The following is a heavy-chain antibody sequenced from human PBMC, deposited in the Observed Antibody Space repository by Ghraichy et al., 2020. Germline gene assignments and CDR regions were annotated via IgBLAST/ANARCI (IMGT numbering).Heavy chain of an antibody. Sequence: SQTLSLTCTVSGGSISSYYWSWIRQPPGKGLEWIGYIYYSGSTNYNPSLKSRVTISVDTSKNQFSLKLSSVTAADTAVYYCARVYCSSTSCYEDRAYFDYWGQGTLVTVSS. CDR2: IYYSGST. CDR1: GGSISSYY. J-gene: IGHJ4*02. CDR3: ARVYCSSTSCYEDRAYFDY. V-gene: IGHV4-59*01. D-gene: IGHD2-2*01.